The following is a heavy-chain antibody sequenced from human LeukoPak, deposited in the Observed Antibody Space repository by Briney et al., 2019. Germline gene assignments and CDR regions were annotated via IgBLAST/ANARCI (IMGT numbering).Heavy chain of an antibody. CDR1: GFTFNTFW. CDR3: ARTPEGDFWSGYYQFDY. J-gene: IGHJ4*02. V-gene: IGHV3-7*01. D-gene: IGHD3-3*01. Sequence: GGSLRLSCAVSGFTFNTFWMSWVRQAPGKGLEWVANIDEDGSGKYYVESVKGRFTISRDNAKNTLYLQMNSLRAEDTAVYYCARTPEGDFWSGYYQFDYWGQGTLVTVSS. CDR2: IDEDGSGK.